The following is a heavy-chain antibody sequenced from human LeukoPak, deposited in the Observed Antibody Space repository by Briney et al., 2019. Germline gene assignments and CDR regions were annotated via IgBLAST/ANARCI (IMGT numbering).Heavy chain of an antibody. Sequence: GGSLRLSCAASGFTFNTYWMTLVRQAPGKGLEGGANIEQDGREKYYVDSVKGRFTISRDNAKNSLYLQMDSLRAEDTAVYYCARELTTQTKASCSGGNCLGYFDYCGQGTLVTVSS. V-gene: IGHV3-7*01. D-gene: IGHD2-15*01. CDR2: IEQDGREK. CDR1: GFTFNTYW. CDR3: ARELTTQTKASCSGGNCLGYFDY. J-gene: IGHJ4*02.